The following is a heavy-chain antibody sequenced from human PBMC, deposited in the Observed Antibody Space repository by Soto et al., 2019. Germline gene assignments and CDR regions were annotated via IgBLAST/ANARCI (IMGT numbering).Heavy chain of an antibody. D-gene: IGHD3-22*01. CDR2: IYYSGST. Sequence: QVQLQESGPGLVKPSQTLSLTCTVSGGSISSGAYYWSWIRQHPGKGLEWLGYIYYSGSTYYNPSLKRRVTLSVDTSKNQFSLKLSSVTAADTAVYYCAIYDSSGSRGFQHWGQGTLVTVSS. V-gene: IGHV4-31*03. J-gene: IGHJ1*01. CDR1: GGSISSGAYY. CDR3: AIYDSSGSRGFQH.